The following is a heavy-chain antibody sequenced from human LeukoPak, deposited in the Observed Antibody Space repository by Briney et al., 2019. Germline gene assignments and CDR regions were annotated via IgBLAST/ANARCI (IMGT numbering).Heavy chain of an antibody. CDR2: VSDNGVYT. Sequence: GGSLRLSCAVSGSAFSKYIMSWVRQAPGNGLDWVSGVSDNGVYTAYAGSVEGRFTISRDNSKNTLYMQMNSLRAEDTAIYYCAKWGADKVEWRHYVDSWGQGTLVIVSS. D-gene: IGHD3-16*01. CDR1: GSAFSKYI. J-gene: IGHJ4*02. CDR3: AKWGADKVEWRHYVDS. V-gene: IGHV3-23*01.